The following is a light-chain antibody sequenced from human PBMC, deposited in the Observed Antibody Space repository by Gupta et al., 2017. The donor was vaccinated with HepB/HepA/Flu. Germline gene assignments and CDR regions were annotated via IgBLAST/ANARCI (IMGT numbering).Light chain of an antibody. Sequence: DIQMTQSPSSLSASVGDRVTITCRASQSISSYLNWYQQKPGKAPKLLIYAASSLQSGVPSRFSGSGSGTDFTLTISSLQPEDFATYYCPQSYSTPWTFGQWTKLEIK. CDR3: PQSYSTPWT. CDR2: AAS. V-gene: IGKV1-39*01. J-gene: IGKJ2*02. CDR1: QSISSY.